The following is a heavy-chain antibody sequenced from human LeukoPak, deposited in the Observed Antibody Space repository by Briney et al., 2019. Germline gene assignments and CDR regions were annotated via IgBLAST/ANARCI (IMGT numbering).Heavy chain of an antibody. D-gene: IGHD3-9*01. V-gene: IGHV4-34*01. Sequence: PSEALSLTCAVYGGSFSGYYWSWLRQPPGKGLEWIGEINHSGSTNYNPSLKSRVTISVDTSKNQFSLKLSSVTAADAAVYYCARESNYDILTGYYKIFDYWGQGTLVTVSS. J-gene: IGHJ4*02. CDR1: GGSFSGYY. CDR2: INHSGST. CDR3: ARESNYDILTGYYKIFDY.